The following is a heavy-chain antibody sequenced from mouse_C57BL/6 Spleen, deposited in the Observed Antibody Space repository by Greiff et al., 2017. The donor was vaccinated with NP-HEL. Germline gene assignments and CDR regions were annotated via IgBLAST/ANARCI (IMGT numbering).Heavy chain of an antibody. CDR2: ISDGGSYT. V-gene: IGHV5-4*03. J-gene: IGHJ2*01. CDR1: GFTFSSYA. CDR3: ASRDDYGETSFDY. Sequence: EVNVVESGGGLVKPGGSLKLSCAASGFTFSSYAMSWVRQTPEKRLEWVATISDGGSYTYYPDNVKGRFTISRDNAKNNLYLQMSHLKSEDTAMYYCASRDDYGETSFDYWGQGTTLTVSS. D-gene: IGHD2-4*01.